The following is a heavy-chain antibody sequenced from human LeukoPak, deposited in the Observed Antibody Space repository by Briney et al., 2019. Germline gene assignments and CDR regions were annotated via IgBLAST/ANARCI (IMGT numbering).Heavy chain of an antibody. J-gene: IGHJ4*02. Sequence: PGGSLRLSCAASGFTFSSYAMTWVRQAPGKGLEWVSAISGSGADTYYADSVRGRFSISRDNSKSTLYLQMGSLRAEDMAVYYCARASYCSGGSCYSANWGQGTLVTVSS. CDR3: ARASYCSGGSCYSAN. V-gene: IGHV3-23*01. D-gene: IGHD2-15*01. CDR2: ISGSGADT. CDR1: GFTFSSYA.